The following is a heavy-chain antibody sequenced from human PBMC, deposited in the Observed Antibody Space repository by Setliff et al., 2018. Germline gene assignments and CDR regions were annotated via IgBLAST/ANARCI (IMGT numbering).Heavy chain of an antibody. D-gene: IGHD3-16*02. CDR2: INPKTGGT. Sequence: VASVKVSCKASGDTFSKHGISWVRQAPGQGLEWMGWINPKTGGTNYAQKFQGRVTMTRDASINTAFMHLSSLKSDDMAVYYCAREPYDYIWGSYRSPYFDHWGQGALVTVSS. V-gene: IGHV1-2*02. J-gene: IGHJ4*02. CDR1: GDTFSKHG. CDR3: AREPYDYIWGSYRSPYFDH.